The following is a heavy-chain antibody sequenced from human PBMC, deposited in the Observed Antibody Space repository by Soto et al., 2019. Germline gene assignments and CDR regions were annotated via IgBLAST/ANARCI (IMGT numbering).Heavy chain of an antibody. Sequence: SETLSLTCTVSGGSISSSSYYWGWIRQPPGKGLEWIGSIYYSGSTYYNPSLKSRVTISVDTSKNQFSLKLSSVTAADTAVYYCASSDLNYFDYWGQGTLVTVSS. CDR2: IYYSGST. CDR1: GGSISSSSYY. CDR3: ASSDLNYFDY. V-gene: IGHV4-39*01. J-gene: IGHJ4*02.